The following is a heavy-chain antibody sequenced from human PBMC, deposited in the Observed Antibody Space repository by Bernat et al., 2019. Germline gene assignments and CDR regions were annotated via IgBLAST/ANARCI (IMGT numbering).Heavy chain of an antibody. Sequence: EVQLVESGGGLVQPGGSLRLSCAASGFTFSSYAMSWVRQAPGKGLEWVSAISGSGGSTYYADSVKGRFTISRDNSKNTLYLQMNSLRAEDTAVYYCAKSPPPVWEPGYYFDYWGQGTLVTVSS. CDR1: GFTFSSYA. CDR3: AKSPPPVWEPGYYFDY. CDR2: ISGSGGST. D-gene: IGHD1-26*01. V-gene: IGHV3-23*04. J-gene: IGHJ4*02.